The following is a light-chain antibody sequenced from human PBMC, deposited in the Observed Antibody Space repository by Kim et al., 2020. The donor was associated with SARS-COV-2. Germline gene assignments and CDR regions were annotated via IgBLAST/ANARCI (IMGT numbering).Light chain of an antibody. CDR2: DVT. Sequence: QSALTQPASLSASPGQSITISCTGSSSDIGGHNYVSWYQQHPGKGPKLIIYDVTDRPSGVSNRFSGSKSGNTASLTISGLQTEDEADYYYSSFTSTSTLVLFGGGTQLTVL. CDR1: SSDIGGHNY. CDR3: SSFTSTSTLVL. J-gene: IGLJ3*02. V-gene: IGLV2-14*03.